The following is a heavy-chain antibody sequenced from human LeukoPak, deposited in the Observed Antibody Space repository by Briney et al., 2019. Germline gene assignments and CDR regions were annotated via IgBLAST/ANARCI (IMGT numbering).Heavy chain of an antibody. CDR2: ISAYNGNT. D-gene: IGHD3/OR15-3a*01. V-gene: IGHV1-18*01. CDR1: GYTFTSYG. CDR3: ASRRGLVINLFDY. J-gene: IGHJ4*02. Sequence: ASLKVSCKASGYTFTSYGITWVRQAPGQGLEWMGWISAYNGNTNYAQKFQDRVTMTTDTSTTTVYMELRSLRSDDTAVYYCASRRGLVINLFDYWGQGTLVTVSS.